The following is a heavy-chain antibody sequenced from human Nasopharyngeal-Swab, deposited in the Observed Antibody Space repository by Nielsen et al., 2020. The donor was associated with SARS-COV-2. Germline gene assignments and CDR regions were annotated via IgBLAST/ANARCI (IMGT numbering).Heavy chain of an antibody. CDR1: GFTFSNYG. V-gene: IGHV3-23*01. CDR2: MSGTGGST. Sequence: GGSLRLSCAASGFTFSNYGMSWVRQAPGKRLEWVAVMSGTGGSTHYTDSVKGRFTISRDNSKNTLYLQMNSLRAEDTAVYYCAKDKIAGSSWAYYFDYWGQGALVTVSS. D-gene: IGHD6-13*01. CDR3: AKDKIAGSSWAYYFDY. J-gene: IGHJ4*02.